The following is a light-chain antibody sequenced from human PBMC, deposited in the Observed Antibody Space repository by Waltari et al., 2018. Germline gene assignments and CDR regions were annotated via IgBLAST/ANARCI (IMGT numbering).Light chain of an antibody. CDR1: NIGDEN. Sequence: SYVLTQPPSVSVAPGKTARITCGGNNIGDENVHWYQQKPGQAPVGVIYYNSDRPSGIAGRFTGSNSVNTATLTSRSVEAGDEADYYCQVWDSTTDHRVFGTGTKVTVL. CDR3: QVWDSTTDHRV. J-gene: IGLJ1*01. CDR2: YNS. V-gene: IGLV3-21*04.